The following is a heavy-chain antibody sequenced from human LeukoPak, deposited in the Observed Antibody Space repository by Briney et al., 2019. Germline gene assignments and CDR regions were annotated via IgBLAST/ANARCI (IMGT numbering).Heavy chain of an antibody. V-gene: IGHV3-33*06. J-gene: IGHJ6*03. CDR1: GFTFSSYG. CDR2: IWYDGSNK. CDR3: AKATGGGYYYYMNV. Sequence: PWGALILSCAASGFTFSSYGMHGVRQAPGKGLEWVAVIWYDGSNKYYADSVKGRFTISRDNSKNTLYLQMNSLRAEDTAVYYCAKATGGGYYYYMNVWGKGTTVTVSS. D-gene: IGHD7-27*01.